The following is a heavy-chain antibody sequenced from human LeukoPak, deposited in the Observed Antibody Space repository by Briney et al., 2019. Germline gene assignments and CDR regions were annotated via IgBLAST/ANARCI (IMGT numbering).Heavy chain of an antibody. CDR1: GFTFSSYA. CDR3: AREGGGTSYFDY. V-gene: IGHV3-23*01. CDR2: ISGSGGDT. J-gene: IGHJ4*02. D-gene: IGHD3-16*01. Sequence: PGGSLRLSCAASGFTFSSYAMTWVRQAPGKGLEWVSSISGSGGDTYYADSVKGRFTISRDNSKNTLYLQMNSLRAEDTALYYCAREGGGTSYFDYWGQGTLVTVSS.